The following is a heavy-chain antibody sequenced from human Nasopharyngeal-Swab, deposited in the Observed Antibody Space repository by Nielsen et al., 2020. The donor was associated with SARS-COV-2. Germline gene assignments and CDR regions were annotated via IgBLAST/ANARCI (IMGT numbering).Heavy chain of an antibody. CDR2: ISGGEST. D-gene: IGHD3-16*02. CDR1: GFIFSSYT. J-gene: IGHJ4*02. V-gene: IGHV3-23*01. CDR3: ASEVGGSYRDFDY. Sequence: GESLKISCVGSGFIFSSYTMHWVRQAPGKGLEWVSAISGGESTFYAESVRGRFTVSRENFRKTLYLEMNSLRVEDTALYYCASEVGGSYRDFDYWGQGTLVTVSS.